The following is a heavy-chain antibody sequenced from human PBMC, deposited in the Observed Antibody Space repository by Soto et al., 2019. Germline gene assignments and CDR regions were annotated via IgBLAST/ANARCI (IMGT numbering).Heavy chain of an antibody. CDR3: ARDPGIYYGMDV. CDR2: ISSGGFTI. D-gene: IGHD3-10*01. Sequence: QVQLVESGGGLVKPGGSLRLSCTASGFTFSDYYMTWIRQAPGKGLEWLSYISSGGFTIYYADSVKGRFTVSRDNAKKSMYLQMNTLRVEDTAVYYCARDPGIYYGMDVWGQGTKVTVSS. CDR1: GFTFSDYY. V-gene: IGHV3-11*01. J-gene: IGHJ6*02.